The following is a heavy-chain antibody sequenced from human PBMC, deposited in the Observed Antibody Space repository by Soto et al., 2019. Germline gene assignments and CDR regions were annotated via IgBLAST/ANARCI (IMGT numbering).Heavy chain of an antibody. CDR2: INAANGDT. CDR1: GYTFSTFP. CDR3: ARKDYYGSGSYHFDY. Sequence: ASVKFSCKASGYTFSTFPIHWVRQAPGQNLEWMGWINAANGDTGYSQNFQDRVTITRDTSASTAYMEVSGLRSEDTAVYYCARKDYYGSGSYHFDYWGQGTLVTVSS. J-gene: IGHJ4*02. D-gene: IGHD3-10*01. V-gene: IGHV1-3*01.